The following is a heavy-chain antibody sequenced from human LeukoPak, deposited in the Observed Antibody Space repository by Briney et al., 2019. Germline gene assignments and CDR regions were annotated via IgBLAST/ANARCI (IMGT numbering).Heavy chain of an antibody. CDR2: INHSGST. CDR3: ARGVERNDVLTGYYNPRFDP. V-gene: IGHV4-34*01. CDR1: GGSFSGYY. J-gene: IGHJ5*02. D-gene: IGHD3-9*01. Sequence: PSETLSLTCAVYGGSFSGYYWSWIRQPPGKGLEWIGEINHSGSTNYNPSLKSRVTISVDTSKNQFSLKLSSVTAADTAVYYCARGVERNDVLTGYYNPRFDPWGQGTLVTVSS.